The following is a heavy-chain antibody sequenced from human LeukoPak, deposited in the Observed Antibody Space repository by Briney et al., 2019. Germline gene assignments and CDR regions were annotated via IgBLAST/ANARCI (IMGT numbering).Heavy chain of an antibody. Sequence: KTSETLSLTCTVSGGSISSSTYYWGWIRQPPGKGLEWIGSFYYSGSTYYNPSLRSRVSISVDTSKNQFSLKLISVTAADTAVYYCARSLRYLVWLDAFDLWGQGTMVTVSS. J-gene: IGHJ3*01. CDR3: ARSLRYLVWLDAFDL. CDR1: GGSISSSTYY. D-gene: IGHD3-9*01. V-gene: IGHV4-39*07. CDR2: FYYSGST.